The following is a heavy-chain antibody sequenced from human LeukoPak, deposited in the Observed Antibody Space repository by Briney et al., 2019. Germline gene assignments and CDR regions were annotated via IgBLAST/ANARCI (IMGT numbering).Heavy chain of an antibody. CDR3: ARRRMVRGVIGYFDY. CDR1: GGSISGYY. J-gene: IGHJ4*02. V-gene: IGHV4-39*01. D-gene: IGHD3-10*01. Sequence: SGTLSLTCTVSGGSISGYYWSWIRQPPGKGLEWIGSIYYSGSTYYNPSLKSRVTISVDTSKNQFSLKLSSVTAADTAVYYCARRRMVRGVIGYFDYWGQGTLVTVSS. CDR2: IYYSGST.